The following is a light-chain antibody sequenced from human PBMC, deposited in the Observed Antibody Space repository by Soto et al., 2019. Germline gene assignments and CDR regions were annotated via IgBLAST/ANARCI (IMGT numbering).Light chain of an antibody. Sequence: QSVLTQPASVSGSPGQSITISCTGTSSDVGSYDLVSWYQQHPDKAPKLLLFDVSKRPSGVSIRFSGSKSGNTASLTISGVQDEDEDDCYCCSYAAPWLFGGGTKLTVL. J-gene: IGLJ3*02. CDR3: CSYAAPWL. V-gene: IGLV2-23*02. CDR1: SSDVGSYDL. CDR2: DVS.